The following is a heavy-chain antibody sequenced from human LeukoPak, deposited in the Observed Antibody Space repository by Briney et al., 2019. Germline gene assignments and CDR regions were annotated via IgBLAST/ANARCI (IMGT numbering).Heavy chain of an antibody. CDR1: GGSFSGYY. Sequence: PSETLSLTCAVYGGSFSGYYWSWIRPPPGKGLEWIGEINHSGSTNYNPSLKSRVTISVDTSKNQFSLKLSSVTAADTAVYYCAKSNGYGLIDIWGQGTMVTVSS. D-gene: IGHD3-22*01. V-gene: IGHV4-34*01. CDR2: INHSGST. CDR3: AKSNGYGLIDI. J-gene: IGHJ3*02.